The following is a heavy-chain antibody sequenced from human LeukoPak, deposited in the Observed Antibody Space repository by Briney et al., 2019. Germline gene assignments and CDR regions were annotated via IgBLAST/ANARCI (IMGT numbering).Heavy chain of an antibody. CDR2: ISSGGRT. CDR1: GFTVSSND. Sequence: RGSLRLSCAASGFTVSSNDMNWVRQAPGKGLEWVSLISSGGRTYYAESVKGRFTISRDNSKNTLSLQMNSLRAENTAVYYCARTTYYLGPFDYWGQGTLVTVSS. V-gene: IGHV3-66*02. J-gene: IGHJ4*02. CDR3: ARTTYYLGPFDY. D-gene: IGHD3-16*01.